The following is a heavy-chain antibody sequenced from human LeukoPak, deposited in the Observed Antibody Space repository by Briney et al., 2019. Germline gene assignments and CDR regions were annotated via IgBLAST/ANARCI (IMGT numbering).Heavy chain of an antibody. CDR1: GYTFTGYY. CDR2: INPNSGGT. J-gene: IGHJ3*02. V-gene: IGHV1-2*02. CDR3: ATEGWELQYAFDI. D-gene: IGHD1-26*01. Sequence: GASVKVSCKASGYTFTGYYMHWVRQAPGQGLEWMGWINPNSGGTNYAQKFQGRVTMTRDTSISTAYMELSRLRSDDTAVYYCATEGWELQYAFDIWGQGTMVTVSS.